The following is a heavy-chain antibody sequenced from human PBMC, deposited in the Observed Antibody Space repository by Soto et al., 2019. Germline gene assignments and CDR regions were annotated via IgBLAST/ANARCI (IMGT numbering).Heavy chain of an antibody. CDR2: IIPIFGTA. CDR1: GGTFSSYA. Sequence: ASVKVSCKASGGTFSSYAISWVRQAPGQGLEWMGGIIPIFGTANYAQKFQGRVTITADESTSTAYMELSSLRSEDTAVYYCARDLGYSYGYRSYYGMDVWGQGTTVTVSS. V-gene: IGHV1-69*13. CDR3: ARDLGYSYGYRSYYGMDV. D-gene: IGHD5-18*01. J-gene: IGHJ6*02.